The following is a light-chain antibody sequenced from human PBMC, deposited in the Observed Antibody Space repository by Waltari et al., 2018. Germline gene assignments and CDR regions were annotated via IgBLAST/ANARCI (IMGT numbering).Light chain of an antibody. CDR2: LNSDGTY. Sequence: QVALTQSPSASASLGASVRLTCTLNSEHSHFAIAWHQHQTEKGPRFLMKLNSDGTYSKGDGFPDRCSCSSSGAERYLTISRLQSEDEADYYCQTWGTGTYWVVGGGTKLTVL. CDR1: SEHSHFA. J-gene: IGLJ3*02. V-gene: IGLV4-69*01. CDR3: QTWGTGTYWV.